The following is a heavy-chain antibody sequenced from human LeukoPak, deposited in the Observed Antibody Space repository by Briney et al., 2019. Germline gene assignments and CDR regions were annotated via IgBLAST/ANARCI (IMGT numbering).Heavy chain of an antibody. CDR2: MSPNSGNT. V-gene: IGHV1-8*01. D-gene: IGHD6-19*01. CDR1: GYTFTSYD. Sequence: ASVKVSCKASGYTFTSYDINWVRQATGQGLEWMGWMSPNSGNTGYAQKFQGRVTMTRDTSISTAYMELSSLTLEDTAVYYCGRGVGAVGDYWGQGTLVTVSS. J-gene: IGHJ4*02. CDR3: GRGVGAVGDY.